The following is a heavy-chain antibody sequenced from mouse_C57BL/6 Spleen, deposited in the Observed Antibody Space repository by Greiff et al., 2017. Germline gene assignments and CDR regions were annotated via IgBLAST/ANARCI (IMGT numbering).Heavy chain of an antibody. V-gene: IGHV1-50*01. D-gene: IGHD2-5*01. CDR2: IDPSVSYT. CDR3: ARSYYSNDYFDY. CDR1: GYTFTSYW. J-gene: IGHJ2*01. Sequence: FQLQQPGAELVKPGASVKLSCKASGYTFTSYWMQWVKQRPGQGLEWIGEIDPSVSYTNYNHKFKGKATLTVDTSSSTAYMQLSSLTSEDSAVYYCARSYYSNDYFDYWGQGTTLTVSS.